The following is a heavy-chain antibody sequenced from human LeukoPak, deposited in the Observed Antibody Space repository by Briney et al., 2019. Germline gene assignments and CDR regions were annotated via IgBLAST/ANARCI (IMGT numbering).Heavy chain of an antibody. CDR3: ARGASSWYPYFDY. D-gene: IGHD6-13*01. CDR2: IYTSGST. CDR1: GGSISSGSYY. V-gene: IGHV4-61*02. J-gene: IGHJ4*02. Sequence: SQTLSLTCTVTGGSISSGSYYWSWIRQPAGKGLEWIGRIYTSGSTNYNPSLKSRVTISVDTSKNQFSLKLSSVTAADTAVYYCARGASSWYPYFDYWGQGTLVTVSS.